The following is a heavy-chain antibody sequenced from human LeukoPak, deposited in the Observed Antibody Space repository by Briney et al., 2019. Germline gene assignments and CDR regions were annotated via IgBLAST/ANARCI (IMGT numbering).Heavy chain of an antibody. J-gene: IGHJ4*02. CDR3: AKDREGTTFDN. CDR1: GFTFSNYD. D-gene: IGHD1-7*01. CDR2: ISYDGSNK. V-gene: IGHV3-30*18. Sequence: GRSLRLSCAASGFTFSNYDMHWVRQAPGKGLEWGAVISYDGSNKYYADSVKGRFTISRDNSKNTVYLQMNSLRAEDTAVYYCAKDREGTTFDNWGQGTLVTVSS.